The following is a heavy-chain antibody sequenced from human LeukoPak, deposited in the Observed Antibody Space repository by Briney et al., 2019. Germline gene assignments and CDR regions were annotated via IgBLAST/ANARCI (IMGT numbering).Heavy chain of an antibody. CDR1: GGSISSGGYY. CDR3: ARVNRDYYDSSGPDY. J-gene: IGHJ4*02. D-gene: IGHD3-22*01. Sequence: TLSLTCTVSGGSISSGGYYWSWIRQHPGKGLEWIGYIYYSGSTYYNPSLKSRVTISVDTSKNQFSLKLSSVTAADTAVYYCARVNRDYYDSSGPDYWGQGTLVTVSS. CDR2: IYYSGST. V-gene: IGHV4-31*03.